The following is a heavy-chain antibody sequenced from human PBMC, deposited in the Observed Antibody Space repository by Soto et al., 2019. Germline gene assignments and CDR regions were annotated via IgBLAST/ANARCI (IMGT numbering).Heavy chain of an antibody. V-gene: IGHV4-30-2*01. CDR3: ARDGDRSDYYGWFGP. CDR1: GGSISSGGYS. CDR2: IYHSGST. D-gene: IGHD3-22*01. Sequence: QLQLQESGSGLVKPSQTLSLTCAVSGGSISSGGYSWSWIRQPPGKGLEWIGNIYHSGSTFYNPYRKSRVTISVNRSKKQFSLKLSSVTAADTAVYYCARDGDRSDYYGWFGPWGQGTLFTVSS. J-gene: IGHJ5*02.